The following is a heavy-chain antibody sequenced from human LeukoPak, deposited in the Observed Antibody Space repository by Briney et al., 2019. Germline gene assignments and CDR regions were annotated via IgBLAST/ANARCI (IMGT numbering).Heavy chain of an antibody. Sequence: GSSMKVACKASGGTFSSYAISWVRQAPGQGLEWMGGIIPIFGTANYAQKFQGRVTITTDESTSTAYMEVSSLRSEDTAVYYCAVGKMIFGVVIEYYYYMDVWGKGTTVTVSS. CDR1: GGTFSSYA. V-gene: IGHV1-69*05. D-gene: IGHD3-3*01. J-gene: IGHJ6*03. CDR2: IIPIFGTA. CDR3: AVGKMIFGVVIEYYYYMDV.